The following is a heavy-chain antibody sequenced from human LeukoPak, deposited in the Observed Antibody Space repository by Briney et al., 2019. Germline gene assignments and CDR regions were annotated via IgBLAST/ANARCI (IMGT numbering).Heavy chain of an antibody. CDR1: GFIVSSYW. V-gene: IGHV3-74*01. CDR3: ARESGWVPDAFVL. D-gene: IGHD6-19*01. J-gene: IGHJ3*01. Sequence: PGGSLRLSCTASGFIVSSYWMRWVRQAPGKGLVWVSRINSDGSSTHYADSVKGRFTISRDTAKNTLYLQMNSLRAEDTPVYYCARESGWVPDAFVLWGQGTVVTVSS. CDR2: INSDGSST.